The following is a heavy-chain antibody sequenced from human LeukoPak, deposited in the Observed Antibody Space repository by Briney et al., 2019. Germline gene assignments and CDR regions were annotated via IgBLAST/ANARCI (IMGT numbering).Heavy chain of an antibody. J-gene: IGHJ4*02. CDR1: GFTFSDYY. CDR3: ARAKRYSYVDY. D-gene: IGHD5-18*01. V-gene: IGHV3-11*05. CDR2: ISSSSSYT. Sequence: KSGGSLTLSCAASGFTFSDYYMSWIRQAPGKGLEWVSYISSSSSYTNYADSVKGRFTISRDNAKNSLYLQMNSLRAEDTAVYYCARAKRYSYVDYWGQGTLVTVSS.